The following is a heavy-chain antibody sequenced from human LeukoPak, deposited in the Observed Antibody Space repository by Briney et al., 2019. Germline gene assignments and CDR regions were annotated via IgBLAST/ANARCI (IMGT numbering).Heavy chain of an antibody. J-gene: IGHJ5*02. CDR3: ASSVAGTSLNWFDP. D-gene: IGHD6-13*01. CDR1: GDTFTTYA. Sequence: ASVKVSCKASGDTFTTYAIHWVRQAPGQRPEWMGWINAGTGSTKYSQNLQGRVSITRDTSANTAYMELSSLRSEDTAVYYCASSVAGTSLNWFDPWGQGTLVTVSS. V-gene: IGHV1-3*01. CDR2: INAGTGST.